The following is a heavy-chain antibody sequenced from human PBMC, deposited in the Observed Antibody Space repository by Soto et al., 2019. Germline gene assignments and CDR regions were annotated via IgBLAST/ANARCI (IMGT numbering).Heavy chain of an antibody. CDR3: ARDRYSSGWYWFDP. CDR1: GFTVSSNY. D-gene: IGHD6-19*01. V-gene: IGHV3-53*01. CDR2: IYSGGST. J-gene: IGHJ5*02. Sequence: TGGSLRLSCAASGFTVSSNYMSWVRQAPGKGLEWVSVIYSGGSTYYADSVKGRFTISRDNSKNTLYLQMNSLRAEDTAVYYCARDRYSSGWYWFDPWGQGTLVTVSS.